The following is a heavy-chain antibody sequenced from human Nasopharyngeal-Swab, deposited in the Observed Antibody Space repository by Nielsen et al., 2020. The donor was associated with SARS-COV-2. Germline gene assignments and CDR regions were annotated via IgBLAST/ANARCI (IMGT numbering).Heavy chain of an antibody. CDR3: ATDSSYSSAWYTPAH. D-gene: IGHD6-19*01. CDR1: GYSFRTYG. J-gene: IGHJ4*02. CDR2: LSYDGENK. Sequence: GESLKISCVASGYSFRTYGMSWVRQAPGKGLEWVSSLSYDGENKYYADSVKGRFSVSRDNSKSTLYLQLNSLRVDDTAMYFCATDSSYSSAWYTPAHWGQGTLVTVSS. V-gene: IGHV3-30*03.